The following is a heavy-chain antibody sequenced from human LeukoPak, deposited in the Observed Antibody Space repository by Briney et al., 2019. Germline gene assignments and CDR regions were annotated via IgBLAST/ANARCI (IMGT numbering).Heavy chain of an antibody. J-gene: IGHJ5*02. CDR1: GGSISSSSYY. Sequence: SETLSLTCTVSGGSISSSSYYWGWLRQPPGKGLEWIGSIYHSGSTYYNPSLKSRVTISVDTPKNQFSLKLSSVTAADSAVYYCARAVDSSGYQHKGFGPWGQGTLVTVSS. V-gene: IGHV4-39*07. CDR2: IYHSGST. CDR3: ARAVDSSGYQHKGFGP. D-gene: IGHD3-22*01.